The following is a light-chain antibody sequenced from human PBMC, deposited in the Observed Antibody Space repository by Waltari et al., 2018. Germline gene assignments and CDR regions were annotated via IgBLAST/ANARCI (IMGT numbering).Light chain of an antibody. V-gene: IGLV2-23*02. CDR1: NNDIGSDNP. Sequence: QSALTQPASVSGSPGQSITISCTGTNNDIGSDNPVSWYQQHPVKAPKVIIFEVNKRPSGVSNRCAGSKSGNTASLTVSGLHPEDEADYYCCSYAGTPRVVFGGGTKLTVL. CDR3: CSYAGTPRVV. CDR2: EVN. J-gene: IGLJ2*01.